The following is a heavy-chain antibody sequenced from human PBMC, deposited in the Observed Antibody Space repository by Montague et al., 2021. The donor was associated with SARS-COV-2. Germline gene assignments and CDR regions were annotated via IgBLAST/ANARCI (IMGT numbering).Heavy chain of an antibody. D-gene: IGHD6-13*01. V-gene: IGHV4-59*01. Sequence: SETLSLTCTVSGDSMNNYYWSWIRQPPGKGLEWIGYINYSGSTHYNPSLQSRVTMSKDTSKNQFSLRLTSVTAVDTAMYFCARATSCRSRWYAFFDYWGQGTLVTVSS. CDR1: GDSMNNYY. J-gene: IGHJ4*02. CDR2: INYSGST. CDR3: ARATSCRSRWYAFFDY.